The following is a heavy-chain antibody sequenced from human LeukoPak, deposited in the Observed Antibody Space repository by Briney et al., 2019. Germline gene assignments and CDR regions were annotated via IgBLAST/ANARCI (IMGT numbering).Heavy chain of an antibody. CDR3: ARAYGTGWSPHYLDY. CDR2: TRNKVTSYTT. Sequence: PGGSLRLSCAASVFTFSRHYMDCVRQAPGKGLEWVGRTRNKVTSYTTEYAASVQGRFTISRDDSKNSLYLQMNSLKTENTALYYCARAYGTGWSPHYLDYWG. D-gene: IGHD2-15*01. J-gene: IGHJ4*01. CDR1: VFTFSRHY. V-gene: IGHV3-72*01.